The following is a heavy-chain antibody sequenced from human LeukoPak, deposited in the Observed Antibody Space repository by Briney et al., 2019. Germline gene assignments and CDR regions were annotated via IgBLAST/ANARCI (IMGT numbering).Heavy chain of an antibody. V-gene: IGHV3-21*01. CDR2: ISSSSTNI. D-gene: IGHD3-10*01. Sequence: GGALRLSCVVSGFSFSAYIMNWVRQAPGKGLEWVASISSSSTNIHYADSVKGRFTISRDNAKKSLFLQMNSLRDEDTAVYYCARDLSGRYAFDIWGQGTMVTVSS. CDR3: ARDLSGRYAFDI. CDR1: GFSFSAYI. J-gene: IGHJ3*02.